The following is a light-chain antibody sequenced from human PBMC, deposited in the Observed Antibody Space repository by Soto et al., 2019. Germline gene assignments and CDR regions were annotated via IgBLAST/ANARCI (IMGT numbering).Light chain of an antibody. J-gene: IGKJ1*01. Sequence: EILMTQSPATLSVSPGERATLSCRASQSVRSNLAWYQQKPGQAPRLLIFGATTRATGMPARFSGSGSGTEFTLTISSLQSEDFAVYYCQQYNDWPGTFGQGTKVDIK. V-gene: IGKV3-15*01. CDR2: GAT. CDR3: QQYNDWPGT. CDR1: QSVRSN.